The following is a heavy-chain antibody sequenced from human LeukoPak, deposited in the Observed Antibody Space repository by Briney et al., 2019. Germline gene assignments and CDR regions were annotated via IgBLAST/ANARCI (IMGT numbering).Heavy chain of an antibody. CDR3: TTDTTFVITFGGLFVPETVDY. Sequence: GGSLRLSCAASGFTFSSYAMSWVRQAPGKGLEWVGRIRRQIDGGTTDYAAPVKGRFTISRDDSKDTVYLQMNSLKTEDTALYYCTTDTTFVITFGGLFVPETVDYWGQGTLVTVSS. D-gene: IGHD3-16*02. J-gene: IGHJ4*02. CDR1: GFTFSSYA. V-gene: IGHV3-15*01. CDR2: IRRQIDGGTT.